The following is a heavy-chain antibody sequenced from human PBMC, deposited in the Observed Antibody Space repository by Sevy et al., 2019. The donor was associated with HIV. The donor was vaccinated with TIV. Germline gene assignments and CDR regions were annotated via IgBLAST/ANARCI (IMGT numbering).Heavy chain of an antibody. Sequence: GGSLRLSCAASGFPFSNFAMSWVRQAPGKGLEWVSTLIGGGSRTYYADSVTGRFIISRDNSSNTLYLQMSSLRAEDTAIYYCAKRRVQSGLSGGGANYGMDVCGRGTTVTVSS. CDR2: LIGGGSRT. V-gene: IGHV3-23*01. CDR1: GFPFSNFA. J-gene: IGHJ6*02. CDR3: AKRRVQSGLSGGGANYGMDV. D-gene: IGHD2-8*02.